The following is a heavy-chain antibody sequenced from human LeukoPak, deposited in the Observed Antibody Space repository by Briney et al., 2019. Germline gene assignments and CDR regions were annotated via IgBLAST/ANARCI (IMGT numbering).Heavy chain of an antibody. D-gene: IGHD6-19*01. Sequence: SETLSLTCTVSGGSISSYHWSWIRQPPGKGLEWIGYMYYSGSTNYNPSLKSRVTISVDTSKNQFSLKLSSVTAADTAVYYCARWFPQRSSSGGWYSPNYFDSWGQGTLVTVSS. CDR2: MYYSGST. V-gene: IGHV4-59*01. J-gene: IGHJ4*02. CDR3: ARWFPQRSSSGGWYSPNYFDS. CDR1: GGSISSYH.